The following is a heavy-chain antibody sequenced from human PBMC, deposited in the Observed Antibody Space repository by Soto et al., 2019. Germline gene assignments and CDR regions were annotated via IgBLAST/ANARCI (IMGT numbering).Heavy chain of an antibody. J-gene: IGHJ4*02. Sequence: QVQLVESGGGVVQPGGSLRLSCAASGFTFSDSGMHWVRQAPGKGLEWVAVIWSDGSDKSYADSVEGRFTISRDNSKNTLLLKMDSLRAEDTGGYYCVRRNRYSSSSGWGGGFDYWGQGTLVTVSS. D-gene: IGHD6-6*01. V-gene: IGHV3-33*01. CDR3: VRRNRYSSSSGWGGGFDY. CDR2: IWSDGSDK. CDR1: GFTFSDSG.